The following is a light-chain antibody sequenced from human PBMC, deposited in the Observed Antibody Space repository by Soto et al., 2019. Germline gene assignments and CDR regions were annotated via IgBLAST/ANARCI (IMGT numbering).Light chain of an antibody. CDR1: QSINTF. V-gene: IGKV3-20*01. J-gene: IGKJ1*01. Sequence: EVLLTQSPATLSVSPGESVTLSCRASQSINTFLAWYQQKPGQAPRLLIYDASSRAAGVPDRFSGSGSGTDFTLTISRLEPEDFAVYYCEQYGSSPRTFGQGTKVEI. CDR2: DAS. CDR3: EQYGSSPRT.